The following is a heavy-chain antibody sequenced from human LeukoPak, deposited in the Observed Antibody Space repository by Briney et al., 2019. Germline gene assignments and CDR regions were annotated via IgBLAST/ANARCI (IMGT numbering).Heavy chain of an antibody. Sequence: SVKVFCNASGDTFSSYTISWVRQAPGQGLEWMGRIIPILGIANYAQKFQGRVTITADKSTSTAYMELSRLSSEDTAVYYCARDRGVGNPNWFDPWGQGTLVTVSS. CDR2: IIPILGIA. CDR1: GDTFSSYT. D-gene: IGHD3-10*01. V-gene: IGHV1-69*04. J-gene: IGHJ5*02. CDR3: ARDRGVGNPNWFDP.